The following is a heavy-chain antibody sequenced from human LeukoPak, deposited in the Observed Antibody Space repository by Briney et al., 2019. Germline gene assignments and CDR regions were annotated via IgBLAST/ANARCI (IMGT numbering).Heavy chain of an antibody. Sequence: GGSLRLSCAASGFTFSSYWMSWVRQAPGKGLEWVANIRQDGSEKYYVDSVTGRFTISRDNAKNSLYLQMNSLRAEDTAVYYCARLYCSGGSCYVDYWGQGTLVTVSS. CDR1: GFTFSSYW. J-gene: IGHJ4*02. V-gene: IGHV3-7*01. D-gene: IGHD2-15*01. CDR2: IRQDGSEK. CDR3: ARLYCSGGSCYVDY.